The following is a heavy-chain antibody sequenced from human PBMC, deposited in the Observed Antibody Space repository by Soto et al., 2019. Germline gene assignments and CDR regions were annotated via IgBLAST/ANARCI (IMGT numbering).Heavy chain of an antibody. CDR2: INHSGST. CDR1: GGSFSGYY. CDR3: ARDGAKIVVAGTFDY. J-gene: IGHJ4*02. V-gene: IGHV4-34*01. D-gene: IGHD3-22*01. Sequence: QVQLQQWGAGLLKPSETLSLTCAVYGGSFSGYYWSWIRQPPGKGLEWIGEINHSGSTNYNPSLKSRVTISVDTSKNQFSLKLSSVTAADTAVYYCARDGAKIVVAGTFDYWGQGTLVTVSS.